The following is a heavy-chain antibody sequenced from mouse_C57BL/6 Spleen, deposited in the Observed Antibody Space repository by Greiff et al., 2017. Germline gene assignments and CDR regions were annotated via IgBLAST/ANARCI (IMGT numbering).Heavy chain of an antibody. CDR3: AREGACFAY. V-gene: IGHV1-50*01. J-gene: IGHJ3*01. Sequence: QVQLQQPGAELVKPGASVKLSCKASGYTFTSYWMQWVKQRPGQGLEWIGEIDPSDSYTNYNQKFKGKATLTVDTSSSTAYMQLSSLTSEDSAVYYCAREGACFAYWGQGTLVTVSA. CDR2: IDPSDSYT. CDR1: GYTFTSYW.